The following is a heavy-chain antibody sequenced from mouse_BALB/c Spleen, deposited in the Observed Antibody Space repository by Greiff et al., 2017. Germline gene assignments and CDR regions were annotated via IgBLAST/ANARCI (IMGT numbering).Heavy chain of an antibody. CDR2: ISSGSSTI. CDR1: GFTFSSFG. Sequence: EVQLQESGGGLVQPGGSRKLSCAASGFTFSSFGMHWVRQAPEKGLEWVAYISSGSSTIYYADTVKGRFTISRDNPKNTLFLQMTSLRSEDTAMYYCARGMTARATAYWGQGTLVTVSA. D-gene: IGHD3-2*01. CDR3: ARGMTARATAY. V-gene: IGHV5-17*02. J-gene: IGHJ3*01.